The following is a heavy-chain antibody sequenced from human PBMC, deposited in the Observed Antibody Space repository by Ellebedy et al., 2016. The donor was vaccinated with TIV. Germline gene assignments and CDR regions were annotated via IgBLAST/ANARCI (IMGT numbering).Heavy chain of an antibody. CDR1: GFTFSSYS. Sequence: GGSLRLSXAASGFTFSSYSMNWVRQAPGKGLEWVAVISYDGSNKYYADSVKGRFTISRDNSKNTLYLQMNSLRAEDTAVYYCAKDPGYYGMDVWGQGTTVTVSS. V-gene: IGHV3-30*18. CDR3: AKDPGYYGMDV. D-gene: IGHD7-27*01. CDR2: ISYDGSNK. J-gene: IGHJ6*02.